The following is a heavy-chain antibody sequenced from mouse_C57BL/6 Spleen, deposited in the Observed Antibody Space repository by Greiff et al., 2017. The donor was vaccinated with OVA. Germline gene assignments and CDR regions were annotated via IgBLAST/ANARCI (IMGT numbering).Heavy chain of an antibody. Sequence: QVQLQQPGAELVRPGSSVKLSCKASGYTFTSYWMHWVKQRPIQGLEWIGNIDPSDSETHYNQKFKDKATLTVDKSSSTAYMQLSSLTSEDSAVYYCARESYGSSYVGYWGQGTTLTVSS. CDR1: GYTFTSYW. D-gene: IGHD1-1*01. V-gene: IGHV1-52*01. CDR3: ARESYGSSYVGY. CDR2: IDPSDSET. J-gene: IGHJ2*01.